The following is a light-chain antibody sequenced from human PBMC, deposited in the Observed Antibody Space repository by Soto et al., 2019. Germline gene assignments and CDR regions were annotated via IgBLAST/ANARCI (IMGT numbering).Light chain of an antibody. J-gene: IGKJ1*01. V-gene: IGKV3-20*01. CDR2: GAS. CDR1: QSVSSSY. Sequence: EIVLTQSPGTLSLSPGERATLSCRASQSVSSSYLAWYQQKPGQAPRLLIYGASSRATGIPDRFSGSGSGTDFTLTISRLEPEDFAVYYCQQCGSSPWTFGQGTTVEIK. CDR3: QQCGSSPWT.